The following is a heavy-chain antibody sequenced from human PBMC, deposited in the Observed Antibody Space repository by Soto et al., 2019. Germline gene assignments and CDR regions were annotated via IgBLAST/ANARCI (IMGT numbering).Heavy chain of an antibody. CDR2: IYHSGST. D-gene: IGHD4-17*01. J-gene: IGHJ4*02. CDR3: AREAGGDPNYFDY. CDR1: GGSISSSNW. V-gene: IGHV4-4*02. Sequence: PSETLSLTCAVAGGSISSSNWWSWVRQPPGKGLEWIGEIYHSGSTNYNPSLKSRVTISVDKSKNQFSLKLSSVTAADTAVYYCAREAGGDPNYFDYWGQGTLVTVSS.